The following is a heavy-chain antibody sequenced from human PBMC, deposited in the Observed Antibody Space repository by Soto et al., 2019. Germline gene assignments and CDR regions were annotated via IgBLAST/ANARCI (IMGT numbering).Heavy chain of an antibody. Sequence: GSLSLSCEASGFVFTNFWMHWVRHVPGKGLVWVARIDTSGHSTNYAESVKGRFTISRDNAKNTVSLQMNSLRVEDTGVYYCAKDSWYFDLWRQGSQVTVSS. CDR3: AKDSWYFDL. CDR2: IDTSGHST. J-gene: IGHJ4*02. V-gene: IGHV3-74*01. D-gene: IGHD6-13*01. CDR1: GFVFTNFW.